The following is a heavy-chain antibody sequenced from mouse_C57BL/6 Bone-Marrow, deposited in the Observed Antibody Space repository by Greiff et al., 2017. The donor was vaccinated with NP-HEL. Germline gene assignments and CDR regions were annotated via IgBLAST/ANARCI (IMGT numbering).Heavy chain of an antibody. Sequence: EVQLQQSGPELVKPGASVKIPCKASGYTFTDYNMDWVKQSHGKSLEWIGDINPNNGGTIYNQKFKGKATLTVDKSSSTAYMELRSLTSEDTAVYYCARRADYYGSAWYFDVWGTGTTVTVSS. D-gene: IGHD1-1*01. CDR2: INPNNGGT. J-gene: IGHJ1*03. CDR3: ARRADYYGSAWYFDV. CDR1: GYTFTDYN. V-gene: IGHV1-18*01.